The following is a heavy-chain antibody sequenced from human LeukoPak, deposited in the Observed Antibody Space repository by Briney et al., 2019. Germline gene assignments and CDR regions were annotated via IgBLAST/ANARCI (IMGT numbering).Heavy chain of an antibody. V-gene: IGHV3-64D*09. D-gene: IGHD3-22*01. Sequence: EGSLRLSCSASGFTFSNFPMHWVRQAPGKGLEYVSAISTDGGSTYYADSVKGRFTISRDNSKNTLSLQMGSLRVEDTAVYYCVKAILFGSVSYYADWGQGTLVTVSS. CDR1: GFTFSNFP. J-gene: IGHJ4*02. CDR3: VKAILFGSVSYYAD. CDR2: ISTDGGST.